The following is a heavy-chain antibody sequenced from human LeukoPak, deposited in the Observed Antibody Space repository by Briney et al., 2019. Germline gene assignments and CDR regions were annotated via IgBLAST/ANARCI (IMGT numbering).Heavy chain of an antibody. Sequence: ASVKDSCKASGYTFTDYYINWVRQAPGQGLEWMGIINPSGGSTSYAQKFQGRVTMTRDMSTSTVYMELSSLGSEDTAVYYCARVTTTFTPGIWGQGTMVTVSS. J-gene: IGHJ3*02. CDR1: GYTFTDYY. D-gene: IGHD5-12*01. CDR3: ARVTTTFTPGI. CDR2: INPSGGST. V-gene: IGHV1-46*01.